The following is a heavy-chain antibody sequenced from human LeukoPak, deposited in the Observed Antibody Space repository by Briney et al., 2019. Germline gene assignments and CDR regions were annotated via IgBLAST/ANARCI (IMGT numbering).Heavy chain of an antibody. Sequence: PVGSLRLSCAAPGVTFSNAWMSWVRQAPGKGLEWVGRIKSKTDGGTTDYAAPVKGRFTISRDDSKNTLYLQMNSLKTEDTAVYYCTTRHYGSGSYRGFDPWGQGTLVTVSS. CDR1: GVTFSNAW. V-gene: IGHV3-15*01. J-gene: IGHJ5*02. D-gene: IGHD3-10*01. CDR3: TTRHYGSGSYRGFDP. CDR2: IKSKTDGGTT.